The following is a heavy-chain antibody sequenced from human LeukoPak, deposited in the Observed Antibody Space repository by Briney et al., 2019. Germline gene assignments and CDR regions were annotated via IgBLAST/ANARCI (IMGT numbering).Heavy chain of an antibody. CDR3: ARGGSGISNAFDI. CDR2: LYYSGST. J-gene: IGHJ3*02. Sequence: SETLSLTCSVSGGSISSYYWSWIRQPPWKGLEWIGYLYYSGSTNSNPSLKSRVTMSVDTSKNQFSLKLRSVTAADTAVYYCARGGSGISNAFDIWGQGTMVTVSS. D-gene: IGHD3-10*01. CDR1: GGSISSYY. V-gene: IGHV4-59*01.